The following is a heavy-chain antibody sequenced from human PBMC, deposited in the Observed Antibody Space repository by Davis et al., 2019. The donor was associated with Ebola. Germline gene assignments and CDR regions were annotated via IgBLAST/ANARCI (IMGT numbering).Heavy chain of an antibody. Sequence: GGSLRLSCAASGFPFSHYGMHWVRQAPGKGLEWVAGIWNHGNDYLYADSVRGRFTISRDNYKNTLYLQMNSLRVEDTAVYYCARDPDTSGYYSWFDPWGQGTLVTVSS. J-gene: IGHJ5*02. CDR1: GFPFSHYG. CDR2: IWNHGNDY. D-gene: IGHD6-19*01. V-gene: IGHV3-33*01. CDR3: ARDPDTSGYYSWFDP.